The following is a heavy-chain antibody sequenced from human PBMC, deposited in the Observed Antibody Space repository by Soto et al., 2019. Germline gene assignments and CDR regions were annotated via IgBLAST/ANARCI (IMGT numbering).Heavy chain of an antibody. CDR1: GDSFKNYA. D-gene: IGHD5-18*01. Sequence: QVQLVQSGAEVKKPGSSVKISCKTSGDSFKNYAIGWVRQVPGQGLEWTGSIIPLFGTTNYARIFEGRVTITVDKSTTTVYMELGSLRSEDTAVYYCARLDSTMITFDYWGQGTRVTVSS. V-gene: IGHV1-69*06. J-gene: IGHJ4*02. CDR2: IIPLFGTT. CDR3: ARLDSTMITFDY.